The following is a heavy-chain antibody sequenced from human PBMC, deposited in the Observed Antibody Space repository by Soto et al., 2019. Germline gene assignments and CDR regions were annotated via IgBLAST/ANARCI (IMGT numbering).Heavy chain of an antibody. V-gene: IGHV4-31*03. CDR2: IDYSGST. Sequence: QVQLQEAGPGLVKPSQTLSLTCTVSGGSISSGGYSWSWIRQHPGKGLEWIGSIDYSGSTYYNPSLKIRVTISVDTSTNQFSLKLSSVPAEDTAVYYCARDRGGIQLWSRTPAGDGMDVWGQGTTVTVSS. J-gene: IGHJ6*02. D-gene: IGHD5-18*01. CDR3: ARDRGGIQLWSRTPAGDGMDV. CDR1: GGSISSGGYS.